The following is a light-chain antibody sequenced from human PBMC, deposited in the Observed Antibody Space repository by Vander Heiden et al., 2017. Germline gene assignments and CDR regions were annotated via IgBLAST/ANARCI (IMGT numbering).Light chain of an antibody. J-gene: IGKJ2*01. Sequence: DIAVTQSPDPMAGSLGERATINCKSSQSVLYSSNNKNYLAWYQQKPGQPPKLLIYWASTRESGVPDRFSGSGSGTDFTLTISSLQAEDVAVYYCQQYYSTPYTFGQGTKLEIK. CDR3: QQYYSTPYT. CDR1: QSVLYSSNNKNY. CDR2: WAS. V-gene: IGKV4-1*01.